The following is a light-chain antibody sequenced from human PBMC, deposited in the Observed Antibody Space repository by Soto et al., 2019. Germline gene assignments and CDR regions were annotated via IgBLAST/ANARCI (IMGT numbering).Light chain of an antibody. CDR3: QQYNSWPLT. Sequence: DIQMTQSPSTLSAYEGDRVTITCRASQSISSWLAWYQQRPGTAPKLLIYKASRLEGGVPSRFSGSGSGTEFTLTISSLQADDFATYYCQQYNSWPLTFGGGTKVEIK. CDR2: KAS. J-gene: IGKJ4*01. CDR1: QSISSW. V-gene: IGKV1-5*03.